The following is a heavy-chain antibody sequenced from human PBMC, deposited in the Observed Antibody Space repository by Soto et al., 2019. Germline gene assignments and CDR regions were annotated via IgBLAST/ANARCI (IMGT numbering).Heavy chain of an antibody. D-gene: IGHD4-17*01. J-gene: IGHJ6*03. Sequence: GGSLRLSCAASGFTFSDHYMDWVRQAPGKGLEWVGRTRNKANSYTTEYAASVKGRFTISRDDSKNSLYLQMNSLKTEDTAVYYCARVVTTVTTLGYYYYMDVWGKGTTVTVSS. CDR3: ARVVTTVTTLGYYYYMDV. CDR1: GFTFSDHY. V-gene: IGHV3-72*01. CDR2: TRNKANSYTT.